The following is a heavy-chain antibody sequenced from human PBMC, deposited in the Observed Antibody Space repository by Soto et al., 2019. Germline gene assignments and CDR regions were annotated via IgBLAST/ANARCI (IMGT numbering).Heavy chain of an antibody. CDR2: IYYSGSA. CDR1: GASISSYH. J-gene: IGHJ6*03. Sequence: QVQLQESGPGLVKPSKTLSLTCTVSGASISSYHWSWIRQTRGKGLEWIGYIYYSGSANYNPSLKSRVTFSVDTSKNQVSLKLSSVTAADTGVYYCAAAVPAEYVFPYYYMDVWGKGTTVTVSS. V-gene: IGHV4-59*01. D-gene: IGHD3-16*01. CDR3: AAAVPAEYVFPYYYMDV.